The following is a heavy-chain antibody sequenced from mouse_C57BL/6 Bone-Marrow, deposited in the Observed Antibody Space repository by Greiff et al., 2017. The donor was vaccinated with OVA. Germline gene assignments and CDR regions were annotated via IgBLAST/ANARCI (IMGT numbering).Heavy chain of an antibody. CDR1: GYSFTGYF. V-gene: IGHV1-20*01. CDR3: ARRGPFYWYFDF. Sequence: DVQLQESGPELVKPGDSVKISCKASGYSFTGYFMNWVMQSHGKSLEWIGRINPYNGDTFYNQKFKGKATLTVDKSSSTAHMELRSLTSEASAVYYCARRGPFYWYFDFWGTGTTVTVSS. CDR2: INPYNGDT. J-gene: IGHJ1*03.